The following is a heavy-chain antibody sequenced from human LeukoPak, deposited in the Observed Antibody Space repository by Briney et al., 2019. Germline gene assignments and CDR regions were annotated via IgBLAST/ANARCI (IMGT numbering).Heavy chain of an antibody. J-gene: IGHJ3*02. Sequence: ASVKVSCKASGYTFTGYYMHWVRQAPGQGLEWMGWINPNSGGTNYAQKFQGRVTMTRDTSISTAYMELSRLRSDDTAVYYCARDDVAAAVTDFDIWGQGTMVTVSS. CDR1: GYTFTGYY. D-gene: IGHD6-13*01. CDR2: INPNSGGT. CDR3: ARDDVAAAVTDFDI. V-gene: IGHV1-2*02.